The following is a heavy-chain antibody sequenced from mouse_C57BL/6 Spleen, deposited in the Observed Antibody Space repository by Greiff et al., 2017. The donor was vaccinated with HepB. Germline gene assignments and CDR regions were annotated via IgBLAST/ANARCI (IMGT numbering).Heavy chain of an antibody. CDR3: ARGFYYGNQYYFDY. Sequence: EVKLMESGPGLVKPSQSLSLTCSVTGYSITSGYYWNWIRQFPGNKLEWMGYISYDGSNNYNPSLKNRISITRDTSKNQFFLKLNSVTTEDTATYYCARGFYYGNQYYFDYWGQGTTLTVSS. V-gene: IGHV3-6*01. CDR2: ISYDGSN. D-gene: IGHD2-1*01. CDR1: GYSITSGYY. J-gene: IGHJ2*01.